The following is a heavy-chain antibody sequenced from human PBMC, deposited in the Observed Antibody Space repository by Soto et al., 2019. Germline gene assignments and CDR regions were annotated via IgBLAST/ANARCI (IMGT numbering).Heavy chain of an antibody. V-gene: IGHV4-59*08. CDR2: SGST. CDR3: ASNHLGTTPYGMDV. D-gene: IGHD1-7*01. J-gene: IGHJ6*02. CDR1: GGSISSYY. Sequence: PSETLSLTCTVSGGSISSYYWSYSGSTNSNPSLKSRVTISVDTSKNQFSLKLSSVTAADTAVYYCASNHLGTTPYGMDVWGQGTTVTVSS.